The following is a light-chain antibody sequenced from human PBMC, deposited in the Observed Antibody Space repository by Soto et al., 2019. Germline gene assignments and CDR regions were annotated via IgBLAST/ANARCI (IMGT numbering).Light chain of an antibody. Sequence: DIPMTQSPPTLSASVGERVTITCRASQSISNWLAWYQQKPGKAPKLLIYDASSLQSGVPSRFGGRGSGTDFTLTISSLQPDDFATDYCQQYDSYSPTFGQGTKVEIK. CDR2: DAS. CDR3: QQYDSYSPT. CDR1: QSISNW. V-gene: IGKV1-5*01. J-gene: IGKJ1*01.